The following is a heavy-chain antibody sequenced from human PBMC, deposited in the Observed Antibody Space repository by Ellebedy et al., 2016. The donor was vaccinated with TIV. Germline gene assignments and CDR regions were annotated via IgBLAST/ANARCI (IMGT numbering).Heavy chain of an antibody. J-gene: IGHJ4*02. Sequence: MPGGSLRLSCTVAGYSISAGDYWVWIRQSPGKGLEWIGSINPTGRTFYNPSLKSRVTMSVDTSKNQFSLKVTSVTAADTAVYYCARTLYSARDYWGQGTLVTVSS. V-gene: IGHV4-38-2*02. CDR3: ARTLYSARDY. D-gene: IGHD1-26*01. CDR2: INPTGRT. CDR1: GYSISAGDY.